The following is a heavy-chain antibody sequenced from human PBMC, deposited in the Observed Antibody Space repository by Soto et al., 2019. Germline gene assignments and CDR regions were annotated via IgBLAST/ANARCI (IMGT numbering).Heavy chain of an antibody. Sequence: SETLSLTCGVYGGSFSGYYWSWIRQPPGKGLEWIGEIDHSGSTNYNPSLKSRVSISVDTSKRQFSLKLSFVTAADTAVYYCARRGGGNYPFYFDYWGQGTLVTVSS. CDR3: ARRGGGNYPFYFDY. J-gene: IGHJ4*02. V-gene: IGHV4-34*01. D-gene: IGHD1-26*01. CDR2: IDHSGST. CDR1: GGSFSGYY.